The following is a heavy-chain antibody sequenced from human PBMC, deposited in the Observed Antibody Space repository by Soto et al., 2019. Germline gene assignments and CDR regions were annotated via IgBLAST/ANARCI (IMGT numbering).Heavy chain of an antibody. J-gene: IGHJ4*02. D-gene: IGHD2-8*01. V-gene: IGHV1-18*04. Sequence: ASVKVSCKASGYTFTSYGISWVRQAPGQGLEWMGWISTFHGNTNYAQKFQGSVTMTTDTSTSTAYMELRSLTSVTAADTAVYFCARDRGRGCTNHICVTEFDCWGQGALVTVSS. CDR3: ARDRGRGCTNHICVTEFDC. CDR2: ISTFHGNT. CDR1: GYTFTSYG.